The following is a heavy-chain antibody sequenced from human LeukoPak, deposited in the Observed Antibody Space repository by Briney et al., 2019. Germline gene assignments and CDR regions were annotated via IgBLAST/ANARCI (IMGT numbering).Heavy chain of an antibody. J-gene: IGHJ5*02. CDR2: INTNTGNP. D-gene: IGHD3-22*01. V-gene: IGHV7-4-1*02. Sequence: ASVKVSCKASGYTFTSYAMNWVRQAPGQGLEWMGWINTNTGNPTYAQGFTGRFVFSLDTPVSTAYLQISSLKAEDTAVYYCARRGSSGYYTNNWFDPWGQGTLVTVSS. CDR1: GYTFTSYA. CDR3: ARRGSSGYYTNNWFDP.